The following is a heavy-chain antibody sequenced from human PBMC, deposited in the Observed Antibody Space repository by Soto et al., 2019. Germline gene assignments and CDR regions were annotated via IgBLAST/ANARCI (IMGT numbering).Heavy chain of an antibody. D-gene: IGHD2-2*01. J-gene: IGHJ4*02. CDR3: ARDPAFGAIDY. Sequence: EVQVVESGGGLVQPGGSLRLSCAASGFSFSSHWMSWVRQAPGKGLEWVANINQDGSEKYYVVSVKGRFTISRDNAKDSLYLQMDNLRVEDTAVYYCARDPAFGAIDYWGQGTLVTVSS. CDR2: INQDGSEK. V-gene: IGHV3-7*01. CDR1: GFSFSSHW.